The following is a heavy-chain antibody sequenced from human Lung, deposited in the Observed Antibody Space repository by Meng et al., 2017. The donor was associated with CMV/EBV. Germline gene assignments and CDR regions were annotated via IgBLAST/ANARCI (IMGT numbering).Heavy chain of an antibody. Sequence: SCAASGFIFSSYGMHWVRQAPGKGLEWVAFIRYDGSNEYYADSVKGRFTISRDNSKNTLYLQMNSLRAEDTAVYYCAKDGWGKATSRIDYWGQGTXVTVDS. D-gene: IGHD6-19*01. CDR1: GFIFSSYG. J-gene: IGHJ4*02. V-gene: IGHV3-30*02. CDR2: IRYDGSNE. CDR3: AKDGWGKATSRIDY.